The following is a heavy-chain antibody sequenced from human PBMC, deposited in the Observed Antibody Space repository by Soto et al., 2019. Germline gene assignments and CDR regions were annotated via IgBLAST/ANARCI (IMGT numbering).Heavy chain of an antibody. CDR1: SGSISSSNW. CDR2: IYHSGST. J-gene: IGHJ6*03. V-gene: IGHV4-4*02. Sequence: SETLSLTCAVSSGSISSSNWWSWVRQPPGKGLEWIGEIYHSGSTNYNPSLKSRVTISVDKSKNQFSLKLSSVTAADTAVYYCARVSSGATVTVYYYYYMDVWGKGTTVTVSS. D-gene: IGHD4-17*01. CDR3: ARVSSGATVTVYYYYYMDV.